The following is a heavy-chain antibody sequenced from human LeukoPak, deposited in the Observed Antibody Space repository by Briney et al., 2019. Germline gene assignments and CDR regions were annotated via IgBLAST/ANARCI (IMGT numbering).Heavy chain of an antibody. Sequence: GGSLRLSCAASGFTFSSYSMNWLRQAPGKGLEWVSSISSSSSYIYYADSVKGRFTISRDNAKNSLYLQMNSLRAEDTAVCYCARALHGRAVAGRSWYEDYWRQGTLVTDSS. CDR1: GFTFSSYS. CDR3: ARALHGRAVAGRSWYEDY. D-gene: IGHD6-19*01. CDR2: ISSSSSYI. J-gene: IGHJ4*02. V-gene: IGHV3-21*01.